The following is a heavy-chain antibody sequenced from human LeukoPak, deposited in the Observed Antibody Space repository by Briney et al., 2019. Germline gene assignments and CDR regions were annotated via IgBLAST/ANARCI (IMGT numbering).Heavy chain of an antibody. V-gene: IGHV3-33*01. CDR1: GFTFSSHG. Sequence: GGSLRLSCAASGFTFSSHGMRWVRQAPGKGLEWVAVMWYYGSDKYYADSVKGRFTISRDNSKNTLYLQMISLRADDTAVYYCARDRVLHYFDYWGQGALVTVSS. J-gene: IGHJ4*02. CDR3: ARDRVLHYFDY. D-gene: IGHD3-16*01. CDR2: MWYYGSDK.